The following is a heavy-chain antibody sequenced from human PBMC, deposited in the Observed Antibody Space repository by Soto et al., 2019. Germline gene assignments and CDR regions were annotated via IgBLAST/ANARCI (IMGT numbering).Heavy chain of an antibody. CDR3: ARTIVVVPAAPHYYYYYGMDV. CDR2: IIPIFGTA. V-gene: IGHV1-69*06. Sequence: QVQLVQSGAEVKKPGSSVKVSCKASGGTFSSYAISWVRQAPGQGLEWMGGIIPIFGTANYAQKFQGRVTITADKSTSTAYMELSSLRSEDMAVYYCARTIVVVPAAPHYYYYYGMDVWGQGTTVTVSS. D-gene: IGHD2-2*01. J-gene: IGHJ6*02. CDR1: GGTFSSYA.